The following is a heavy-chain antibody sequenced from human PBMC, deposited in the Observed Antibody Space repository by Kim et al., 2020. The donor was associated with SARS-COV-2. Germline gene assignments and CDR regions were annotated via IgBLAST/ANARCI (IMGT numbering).Heavy chain of an antibody. V-gene: IGHV3-23*01. CDR2: VSDSGRNT. D-gene: IGHD3-3*01. Sequence: GGSLRLSCAASESTFSSYAMSWVRQAPGKGLEWVSVVSDSGRNTYYTDSVKGRFTISRDNSKNTLYLQMDSLRAEDTAIYYCASHDFWSSFYSQPYFFYYGMNDWGQGTTVTVSS. CDR3: ASHDFWSSFYSQPYFFYYGMND. CDR1: ESTFSSYA. J-gene: IGHJ6*02.